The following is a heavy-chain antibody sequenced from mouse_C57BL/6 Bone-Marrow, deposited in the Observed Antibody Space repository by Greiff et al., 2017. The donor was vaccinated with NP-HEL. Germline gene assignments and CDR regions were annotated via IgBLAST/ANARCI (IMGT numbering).Heavy chain of an antibody. CDR1: GFNIKDYY. D-gene: IGHD1-1*01. Sequence: EVQLQESGAELVKPGASVKLSCTASGFNIKDYYMPWVKQRPEQGLEWIGRIDPEDGEPKYAPKFQGKATITAATSSNTAYLQLSSLTSEDTAVYYCAHYGSRRAYWGQGTLVTVSA. CDR3: AHYGSRRAY. CDR2: IDPEDGEP. V-gene: IGHV14-2*01. J-gene: IGHJ3*01.